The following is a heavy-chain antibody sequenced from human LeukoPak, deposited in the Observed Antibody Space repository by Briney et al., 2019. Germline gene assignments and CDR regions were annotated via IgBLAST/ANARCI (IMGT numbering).Heavy chain of an antibody. D-gene: IGHD3-22*01. V-gene: IGHV3-21*01. Sequence: PGGSLRLSCAASGFTFSSYSMNWVRQAPGKGLEWVSSISTSSSYIYYADSVKGRFTISRDNAKKSLYLQMNSLRAEDTAVYYCAKGYYYDSSGHFDYWGQGTLVTVSS. CDR1: GFTFSSYS. J-gene: IGHJ4*02. CDR2: ISTSSSYI. CDR3: AKGYYYDSSGHFDY.